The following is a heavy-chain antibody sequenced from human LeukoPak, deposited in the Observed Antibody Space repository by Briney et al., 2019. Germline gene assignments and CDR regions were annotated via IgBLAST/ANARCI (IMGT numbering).Heavy chain of an antibody. V-gene: IGHV1-8*03. Sequence: GASVKVSCKASGYTFTSYDINWVRQATGQGLEWMGWMNPNSGNTGYAQKFQGRVTITRNTPISTAYMELSSLRSEDTAVYYCARGALAAAAYYYYYYMDVWGKGTTVTVSS. J-gene: IGHJ6*03. CDR2: MNPNSGNT. D-gene: IGHD6-13*01. CDR1: GYTFTSYD. CDR3: ARGALAAAAYYYYYYMDV.